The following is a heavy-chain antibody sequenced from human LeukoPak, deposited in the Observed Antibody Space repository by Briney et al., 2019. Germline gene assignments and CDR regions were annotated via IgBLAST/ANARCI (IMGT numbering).Heavy chain of an antibody. CDR1: GFTFSDYY. CDR2: ISSSGSTT. Sequence: PGGSLRLSCAASGFTFSDYYMSWIRQAPGKGLEWVSYISSSGSTTLYADSVKGRLTITRDNAKNSLYLQMNSLRAEDTAVYYCARGGVPIYYYYMDVWGKGTTVTISS. CDR3: ARGGVPIYYYYMDV. V-gene: IGHV3-11*01. J-gene: IGHJ6*03.